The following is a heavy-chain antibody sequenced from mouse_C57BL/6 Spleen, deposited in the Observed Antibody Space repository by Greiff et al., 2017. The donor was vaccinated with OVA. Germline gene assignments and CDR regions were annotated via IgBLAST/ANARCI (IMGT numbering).Heavy chain of an antibody. J-gene: IGHJ4*01. Sequence: EVNLVESGGGLVKPGGSLKLSCAASGFTFSDYGMHWVRQAPETGLEWVAYISSGCSTIYYADTVKGRFTISRDNAKNTLFLQMTSLRSEDTAMYYCARKSYGNMDYWGQGTSVTVSS. CDR2: ISSGCSTI. CDR3: ARKSYGNMDY. D-gene: IGHD1-1*02. V-gene: IGHV5-17*01. CDR1: GFTFSDYG.